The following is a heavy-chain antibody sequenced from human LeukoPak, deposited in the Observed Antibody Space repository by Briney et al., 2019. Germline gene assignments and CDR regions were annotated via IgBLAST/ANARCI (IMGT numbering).Heavy chain of an antibody. CDR1: GFIFSSYF. CDR2: ISYDGNNK. Sequence: PGGSLRLSCAASGFIFSSYFMHWVRQAPGKGLEWVAVISYDGNNKYYADSVKGRFTISRDNSKNTLYLQMNSLRVEDTAVYYCAREWDLTGYYFDYWGQGTLVTVSS. V-gene: IGHV3-30*04. CDR3: AREWDLTGYYFDY. D-gene: IGHD3-9*01. J-gene: IGHJ4*02.